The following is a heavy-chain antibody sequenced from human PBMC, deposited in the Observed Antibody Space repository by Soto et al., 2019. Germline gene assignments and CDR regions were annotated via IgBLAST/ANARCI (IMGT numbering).Heavy chain of an antibody. V-gene: IGHV3-74*03. CDR2: IDNAGTAS. CDR3: ASGWFGPDV. Sequence: EVQLVESGGGLVQPGGSLRLSCAASGFTFSGRSMHWVRQAPGKGLVWVSGIDNAGTASTYADSVKGRFTSSRDNAKNALYIQMNRLRVEDTAVYYCASGWFGPDVWGKGTTVTVSS. J-gene: IGHJ6*04. CDR1: GFTFSGRS. D-gene: IGHD3-10*01.